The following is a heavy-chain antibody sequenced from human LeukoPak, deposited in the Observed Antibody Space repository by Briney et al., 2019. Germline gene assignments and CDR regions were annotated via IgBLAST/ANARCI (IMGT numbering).Heavy chain of an antibody. D-gene: IGHD3-22*01. CDR2: IYYSGST. CDR1: GGSISNYY. Sequence: SETLSLTCTVPGGSISNYYWSWIRQPPGKGLEWIGYIYYSGSTNYNSSLKSRVTISVDTSKNQFSLKLSSVAAADTAVYYCARDLSGYYDSSGLGYYYYYHGMDVWGQGTTVTVSS. CDR3: ARDLSGYYDSSGLGYYYYYHGMDV. J-gene: IGHJ6*02. V-gene: IGHV4-59*01.